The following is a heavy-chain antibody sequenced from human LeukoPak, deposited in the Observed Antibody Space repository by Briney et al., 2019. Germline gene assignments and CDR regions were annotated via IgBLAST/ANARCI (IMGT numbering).Heavy chain of an antibody. CDR3: ARVDLWGDILTGYHKVDY. V-gene: IGHV1-18*01. CDR2: TSDYNGNT. CDR1: GYIFSSYG. D-gene: IGHD3-9*01. Sequence: ASVKVSCKTSGYIFSSYGITWVRQAPGQGLEWMGWTSDYNGNTKYAQKLQGRVTMTTDTSASTAYTELRSLRSDDTAVYYCARVDLWGDILTGYHKVDYWGPGTLVTVSS. J-gene: IGHJ4*02.